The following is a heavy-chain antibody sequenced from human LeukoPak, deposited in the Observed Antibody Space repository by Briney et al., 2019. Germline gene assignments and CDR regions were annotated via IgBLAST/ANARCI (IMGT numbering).Heavy chain of an antibody. J-gene: IGHJ3*01. CDR1: GFTFSSYG. Sequence: PGGSLRLSCAASGFTFSSYGMHWVRQAPGKGLERVAVIWYDGSNKYYADSVKGRFTISRDNSKNTLYLQMNSLRAEDTAVYYCASGYSYGQLVWGQGTMVTVSS. CDR2: IWYDGSNK. V-gene: IGHV3-33*01. D-gene: IGHD5-18*01. CDR3: ASGYSYGQLV.